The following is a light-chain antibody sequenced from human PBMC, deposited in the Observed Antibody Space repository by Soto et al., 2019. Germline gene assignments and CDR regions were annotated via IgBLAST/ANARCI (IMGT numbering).Light chain of an antibody. J-gene: IGLJ1*01. V-gene: IGLV2-8*01. CDR2: DVS. CDR1: SGDVGGYNY. Sequence: QSALTQTPSASGSLGQSVTISCTGTSGDVGGYNYVSWYQQHPGNAPELMIYDVSKRPSGVPDRFSGSKSGKTASLTVSGLQAEDEADYYCSSYAGSNNFVFGTGTKLTVL. CDR3: SSYAGSNNFV.